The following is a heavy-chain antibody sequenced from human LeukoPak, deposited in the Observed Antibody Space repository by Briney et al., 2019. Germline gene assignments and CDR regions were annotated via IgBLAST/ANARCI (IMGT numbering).Heavy chain of an antibody. CDR2: IYYSGST. V-gene: IGHV4-59*01. CDR3: ARDGAAARRFDP. J-gene: IGHJ5*02. Sequence: SETLSLTCTVSGGSISSYYWSWIRQPPGKGLEWIGYIYYSGSTNYNPSLKSRVTISVDTSKNQFSLKLSSVTAADTAVYYCARDGAAARRFDPWGQGTLVTVSS. D-gene: IGHD6-13*01. CDR1: GGSISSYY.